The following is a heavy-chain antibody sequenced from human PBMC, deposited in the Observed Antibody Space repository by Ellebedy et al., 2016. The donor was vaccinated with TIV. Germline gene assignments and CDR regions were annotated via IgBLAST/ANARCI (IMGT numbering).Heavy chain of an antibody. J-gene: IGHJ4*02. CDR2: VYDSGTT. Sequence: MPSETLSLTCTVSGDFIRSYYWGWIRQSPRQELEWIGYVYDSGTTAYNPSLKSRVTISSDTFSNQFSLKLTSVTAADTAVYYCTKQWGGSVHSWGQGTLVTVSP. D-gene: IGHD1-26*01. CDR3: TKQWGGSVHS. CDR1: GDFIRSYY. V-gene: IGHV4-59*08.